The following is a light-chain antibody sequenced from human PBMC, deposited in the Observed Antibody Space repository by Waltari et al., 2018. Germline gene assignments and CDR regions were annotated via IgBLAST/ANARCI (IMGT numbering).Light chain of an antibody. CDR3: QTWGTGIWV. CDR1: SGHSSYA. V-gene: IGLV4-69*01. Sequence: QLVLTQSPSASASLGASVKLTCTLSSGHSSYAIAWHQQQPDKGPRYLMKVNSDGSHTKGDGIPDRFSGSSSVAERYLTISSLQSEDEADYYCQTWGTGIWVFGGGTKLTVL. J-gene: IGLJ3*02. CDR2: VNSDGSH.